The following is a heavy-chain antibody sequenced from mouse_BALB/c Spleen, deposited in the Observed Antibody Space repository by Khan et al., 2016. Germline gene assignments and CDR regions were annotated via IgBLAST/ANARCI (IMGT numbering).Heavy chain of an antibody. CDR2: ISHSGST. CDR1: GDSITSGY. J-gene: IGHJ4*01. D-gene: IGHD1-1*01. CDR3: ASYDGSTDVSGIDY. Sequence: EVQLQESGPSLVKLSQTLSLTCSVTGDSITSGYWNWIRKFPGNKLEYMGYISHSGSTYYNPSLKSRISITRDTSKNQYYLQLNSVTTEDTATYYCASYDGSTDVSGIDYWGQGTSVTVSA. V-gene: IGHV3-8*02.